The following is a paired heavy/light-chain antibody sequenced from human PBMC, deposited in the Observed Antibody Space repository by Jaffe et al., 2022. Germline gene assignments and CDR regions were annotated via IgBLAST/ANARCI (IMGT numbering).Light chain of an antibody. CDR2: RNN. CDR3: ATWDDSLSGYV. Sequence: QSVLTQPPSVSGTPGQRVTISCSGSSSNIGSNYVYWYQQLPGTAPKLLIYRNNQRPSGVPDRFSGSKSGTSASLAISGLRSEDEADYYCATWDDSLSGYVFGTGTKVTVL. CDR1: SSNIGSNY. J-gene: IGLJ1*01. V-gene: IGLV1-47*01.
Heavy chain of an antibody. D-gene: IGHD2-15*01. Sequence: EVQLVESGGGLVKPGGSLRLSCAASGFTFSSYPMHWVRQAPGKGLEWVSSISSTSTYIYYAESVKGRFTISRDNARNSLYLQMNSLRAEDTAVYYCGRGHCIGDSCKSIDYWGQGTLVTVSS. V-gene: IGHV3-21*01. J-gene: IGHJ4*02. CDR1: GFTFSSYP. CDR3: GRGHCIGDSCKSIDY. CDR2: ISSTSTYI.